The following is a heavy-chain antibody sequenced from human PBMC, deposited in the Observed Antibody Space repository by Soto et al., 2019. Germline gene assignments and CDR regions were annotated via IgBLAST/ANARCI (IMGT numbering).Heavy chain of an antibody. D-gene: IGHD5-12*01. V-gene: IGHV4-31*03. J-gene: IGHJ4*02. CDR2: IYYSGST. CDR1: GGSISSGGYY. Sequence: SETLSLTCTVSGGSISSGGYYWSWIRQHPGKGLEWIGYIYYSGSTYYNPSLKSRVTISVDTSKNQFSLKLSSVTAADTAVYYCASWGATSDAYYFDYWGQGTLVTVSS. CDR3: ASWGATSDAYYFDY.